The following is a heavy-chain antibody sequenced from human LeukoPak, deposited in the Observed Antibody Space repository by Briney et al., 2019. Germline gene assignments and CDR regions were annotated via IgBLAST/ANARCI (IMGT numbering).Heavy chain of an antibody. J-gene: IGHJ4*02. CDR2: ISWNSGSI. Sequence: GGSLRLSCAASGFTFDDYAMHWVRHAPGKGLEWVSGISWNSGSIGYADSVKGRFTISRDNAKNSLYLQMNSLRAEDTALYYCARAGWDTAMVHFDYWGQGTLVTVSS. CDR1: GFTFDDYA. CDR3: ARAGWDTAMVHFDY. V-gene: IGHV3-9*01. D-gene: IGHD5-18*01.